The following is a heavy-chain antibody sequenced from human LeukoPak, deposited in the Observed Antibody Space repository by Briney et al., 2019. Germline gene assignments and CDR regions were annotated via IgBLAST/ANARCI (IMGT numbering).Heavy chain of an antibody. CDR2: ISSSSSYI. CDR3: ARGGRAYYYDSSGHDY. D-gene: IGHD3-22*01. J-gene: IGHJ4*02. CDR1: GFTFSSYS. Sequence: PGGSLRLSCAASGFTFSSYSMNWVRQAPGKGLEWVSSISSSSSYIYYADSVKGRFTISRDNAKNSLYLQMNSLRAEDTAVYYCARGGRAYYYDSSGHDYWGQGTLVTVSS. V-gene: IGHV3-21*04.